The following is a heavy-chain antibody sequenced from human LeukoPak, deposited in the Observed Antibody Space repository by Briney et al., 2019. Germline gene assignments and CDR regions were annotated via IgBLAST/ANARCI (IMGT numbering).Heavy chain of an antibody. V-gene: IGHV3-30*18. CDR1: GFTFSSYG. CDR2: ISYDRSNK. CDR3: AKTTGTQRAYYFDY. Sequence: GGSLRLSCAASGFTFSSYGMHWVRQAPGKGLEWVAVISYDRSNKYYADSVKGRFTISRDNSKNTLYLQMNSLRAEDTAVYYCAKTTGTQRAYYFDYWGQGTLVTVSS. D-gene: IGHD1-1*01. J-gene: IGHJ4*02.